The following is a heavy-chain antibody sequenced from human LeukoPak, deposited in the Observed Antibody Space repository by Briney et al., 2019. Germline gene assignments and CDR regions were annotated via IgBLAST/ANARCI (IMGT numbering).Heavy chain of an antibody. CDR1: DFTFSGYW. V-gene: IGHV3-7*01. D-gene: IGHD3-10*01. J-gene: IGHJ4*02. CDR2: INADGRDT. Sequence: GGSLRLSCAASDFTFSGYWMNWVRQAPGKGLEWVAYINADGRDTHYVNSVRGRFTISRDNADNSLYLQMNSLRGDDTAVYFCARGVNSAIDWWGQGTLVTVSS. CDR3: ARGVNSAIDW.